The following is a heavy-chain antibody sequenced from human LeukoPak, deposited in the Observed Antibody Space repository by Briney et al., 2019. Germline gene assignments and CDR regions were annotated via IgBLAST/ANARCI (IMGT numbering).Heavy chain of an antibody. CDR1: GFTFSSCS. V-gene: IGHV3-21*01. CDR3: ARDWGTGAFDY. Sequence: GGSLRLSCAASGFTFSSCSMNWVRQAPGKGLXXVSSISGGSGYIYYADSVKGRFTISRDNAKNSLYVQMNSLRAEDTAVYYCARDWGTGAFDYWGQGTLVTVSS. D-gene: IGHD1-1*01. CDR2: ISGGSGYI. J-gene: IGHJ4*02.